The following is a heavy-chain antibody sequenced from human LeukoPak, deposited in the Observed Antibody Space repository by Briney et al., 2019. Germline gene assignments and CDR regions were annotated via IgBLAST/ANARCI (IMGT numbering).Heavy chain of an antibody. J-gene: IGHJ6*02. Sequence: GGSLRLSCVAPGITFSNYAMNWVRQAPGKGLEWVTVITDSGTTYYADSVKGRFTISRDNSKNTLHLQMNSLRAGDTAVYYCARYCSGGSCSTSYYYYGLDVWGQGTTVTVSS. CDR1: GITFSNYA. CDR3: ARYCSGGSCSTSYYYYGLDV. D-gene: IGHD2-15*01. CDR2: ITDSGTT. V-gene: IGHV3-23*01.